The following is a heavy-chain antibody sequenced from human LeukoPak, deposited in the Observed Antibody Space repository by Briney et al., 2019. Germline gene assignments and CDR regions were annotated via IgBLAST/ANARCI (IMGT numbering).Heavy chain of an antibody. V-gene: IGHV4-59*01. CDR3: ARNLGGSRYAFDY. Sequence: SETLSLTCTVSGGSISSYHWNWIRQPPGKGLEWIGYIYYSGSTNYNPSLESRVSISVDTSKDHFSLKLSSVTAADTAVYYCARNLGGSRYAFDYWGQGTLVTVFS. CDR2: IYYSGST. CDR1: GGSISSYH. J-gene: IGHJ4*02. D-gene: IGHD2-8*01.